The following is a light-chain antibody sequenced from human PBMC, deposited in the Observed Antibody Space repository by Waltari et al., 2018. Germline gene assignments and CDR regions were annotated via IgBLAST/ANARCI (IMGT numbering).Light chain of an antibody. Sequence: EIVLTQSPATLSLSPAERATLSCRASQSVSSYLAWYQQKPGQAPRLLIYDASNRATGIPARFSGSGPGTDFTLTISSLEPEDFAVYYCQQRSNFGQGTRLEIK. V-gene: IGKV3D-11*02. CDR3: QQRSN. J-gene: IGKJ5*01. CDR1: QSVSSY. CDR2: DAS.